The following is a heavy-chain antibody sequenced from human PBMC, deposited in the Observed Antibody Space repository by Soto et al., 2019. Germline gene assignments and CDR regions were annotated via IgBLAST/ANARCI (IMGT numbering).Heavy chain of an antibody. CDR1: GGTFSSYA. CDR3: ARVAYPYGGIDWNYAFDP. Sequence: ASVKVSCKASGGTFSSYAISWVRQAPGQGLEWMGGIIPIFGTANYAQKFQGRVTITADESTSTAYMELSSLRSEDTAVYYCARVAYPYGGIDWNYAFDPWGQGTLVTVSS. J-gene: IGHJ5*02. V-gene: IGHV1-69*13. CDR2: IIPIFGTA. D-gene: IGHD1-7*01.